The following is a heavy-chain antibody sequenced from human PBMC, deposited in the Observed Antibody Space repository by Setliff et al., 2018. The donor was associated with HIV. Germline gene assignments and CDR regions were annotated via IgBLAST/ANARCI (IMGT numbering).Heavy chain of an antibody. CDR2: IYYSGST. CDR1: GGSISSYY. J-gene: IGHJ3*02. Sequence: SETLSLTCTVSGGSISSYYWSWIRQPPGKGLEWIGYIYYSGSTKYNPSLKSRVTISVDTSKNQFSLKLNSVTAADTAVYYCARDRKVDTAMVRGLHTFDIWGQGTMVTVS. CDR3: ARDRKVDTAMVRGLHTFDI. V-gene: IGHV4-59*01. D-gene: IGHD5-18*01.